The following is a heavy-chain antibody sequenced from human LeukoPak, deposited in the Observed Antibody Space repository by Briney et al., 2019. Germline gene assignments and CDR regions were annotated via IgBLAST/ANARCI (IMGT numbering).Heavy chain of an antibody. CDR2: ISSSGSTI. Sequence: GGSLRLSCAASGFTFRTYEMNWVRQAPGKRLEWVSYISSSGSTIYYADSLKGRFTISRDNAKNSLYLQMNSLRAEDTAVYYCARDRYYYDSSGNYRYWYFDLWGRGTLVTVSS. CDR1: GFTFRTYE. CDR3: ARDRYYYDSSGNYRYWYFDL. D-gene: IGHD3-22*01. V-gene: IGHV3-48*03. J-gene: IGHJ2*01.